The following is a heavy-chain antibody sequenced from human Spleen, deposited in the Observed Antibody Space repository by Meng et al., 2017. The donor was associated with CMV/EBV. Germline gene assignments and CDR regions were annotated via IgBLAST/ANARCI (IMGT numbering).Heavy chain of an antibody. CDR2: INHSGST. CDR3: ARVGRRYCIGGSCYSKRRHYYYYGMDV. J-gene: IGHJ6*02. CDR1: GGSLSGYY. V-gene: IGHV4-34*01. Sequence: SETLSLTCAVHGGSLSGYYWSWIRQPPGKGLEWIGEINHSGSTNYNPSLNSRVTISVDTSKNTFCLKLRSVTAADTAVYYCARVGRRYCIGGSCYSKRRHYYYYGMDVWGQGTTVTVSS. D-gene: IGHD2-15*01.